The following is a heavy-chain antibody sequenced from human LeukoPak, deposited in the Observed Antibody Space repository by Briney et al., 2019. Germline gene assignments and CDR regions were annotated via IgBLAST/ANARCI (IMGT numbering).Heavy chain of an antibody. CDR3: ARGSYYYDSSGYYYPDY. CDR2: INPNSGGT. CDR1: GYTFTGYY. J-gene: IGHJ4*02. D-gene: IGHD3-22*01. Sequence: GASVKVSCKASGYTFTGYYMHWVRQAPGQGLEWMGWINPNSGGTNYAQKFQGRVTMTRDTSISTAYMELRRLGSDDTAVYYCARGSYYYDSSGYYYPDYWGQGTLVTVSS. V-gene: IGHV1-2*02.